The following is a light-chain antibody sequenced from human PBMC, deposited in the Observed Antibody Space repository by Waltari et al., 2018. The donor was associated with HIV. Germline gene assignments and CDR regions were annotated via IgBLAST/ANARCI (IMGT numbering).Light chain of an antibody. J-gene: IGKJ1*01. V-gene: IGKV4-1*01. CDR3: QQSYASPRT. Sequence: IVMSQSPDSLPLSLGECAPINCKSSRRILYRSNKKNYLAWYQQKPGQPPKLLIYCASTLDCGVPARFSGSGSGTDFTLTISSLQAEDVGVYYCQQSYASPRTFGQGTKVEIK. CDR2: CAS. CDR1: RRILYRSNKKNY.